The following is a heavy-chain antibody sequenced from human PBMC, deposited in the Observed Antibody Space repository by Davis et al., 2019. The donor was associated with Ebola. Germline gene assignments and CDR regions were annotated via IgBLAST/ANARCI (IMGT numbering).Heavy chain of an antibody. Sequence: ASVKVSCKTSGYRFTTYGVSWVRQAPGQGLEWMGWISAYNGNTNYAQKLQGRVTMTTDTSTSTAYMELRSLRSDDTAVYYCARDLFWGYYGSGSYDYWGQGTLVTVSS. J-gene: IGHJ4*02. CDR1: GYRFTTYG. CDR3: ARDLFWGYYGSGSYDY. D-gene: IGHD3-10*01. CDR2: ISAYNGNT. V-gene: IGHV1-18*01.